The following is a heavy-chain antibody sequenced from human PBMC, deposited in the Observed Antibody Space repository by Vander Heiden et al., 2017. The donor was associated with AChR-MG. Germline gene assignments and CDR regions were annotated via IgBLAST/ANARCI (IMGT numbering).Heavy chain of an antibody. V-gene: IGHV3-9*01. CDR3: AKEITRTKYLFGSGSCCFFAIDV. CDR1: GFIFDDYA. CDR2: ISWDSGNI. D-gene: IGHD3-10*01. Sequence: EVQLVESGGGLVQPGRSLRLSCAASGFIFDDYAMHWVRQAPGKGLEWVSGISWDSGNIGYADSVKGRFTISRDNAKNSLYLQMNTLRPEDTALFYCAKEITRTKYLFGSGSCCFFAIDVWGQGTTVTVSS. J-gene: IGHJ6*02.